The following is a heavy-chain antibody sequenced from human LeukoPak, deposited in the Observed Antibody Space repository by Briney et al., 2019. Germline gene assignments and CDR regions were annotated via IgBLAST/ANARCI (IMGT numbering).Heavy chain of an antibody. CDR3: AGRWRGTLDY. D-gene: IGHD5-24*01. CDR2: IYSTGTT. J-gene: IGHJ4*02. V-gene: IGHV4-4*09. Sequence: SETLSLTCTVSGTFVSGLYWTWLRQPPGKGLEWIGFIYSTGTTSYNSSLQSRVTMSVDTSKNQFSLKLKSVIAADTAIYYCAGRWRGTLDYWGQGTLVAVSS. CDR1: GTFVSGLY.